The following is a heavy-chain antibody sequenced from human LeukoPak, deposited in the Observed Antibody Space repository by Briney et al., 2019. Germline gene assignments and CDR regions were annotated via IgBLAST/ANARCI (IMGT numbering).Heavy chain of an antibody. CDR1: GFTFSSYW. D-gene: IGHD2-15*01. V-gene: IGHV3-53*01. Sequence: PGGSLRLSCAASGFTFSSYWMNWVRQAPGKGLEWVSVIYSGGSTYYADSVKGRFTISRDNSKNTLYLQMNSLRAEDTAVYYCARGGGSYYYYYGMDVWGQGTTVTVSS. CDR2: IYSGGST. J-gene: IGHJ6*02. CDR3: ARGGGSYYYYYGMDV.